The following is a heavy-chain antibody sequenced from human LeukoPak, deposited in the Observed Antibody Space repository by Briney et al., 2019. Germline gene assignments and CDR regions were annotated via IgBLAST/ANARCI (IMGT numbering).Heavy chain of an antibody. CDR2: ISHSAYTT. CDR1: GFIFSSYA. J-gene: IGHJ6*03. V-gene: IGHV3-23*01. CDR3: AKDPFIAAAGTGYYYMDV. Sequence: PGGSLRLSCAASGFIFSSYAMSWVRQAPGKGLEWVSTISHSAYTTYYADSVKGRFTISRDSSKNTLYLQMNSLRAEDTAVYYCAKDPFIAAAGTGYYYMDVWGKGTTVTISS. D-gene: IGHD6-13*01.